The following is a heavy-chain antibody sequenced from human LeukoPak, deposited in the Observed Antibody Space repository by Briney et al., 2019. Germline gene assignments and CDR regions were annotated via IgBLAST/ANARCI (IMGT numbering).Heavy chain of an antibody. Sequence: ESLKISCKGSGYSFTSYWIGWVRQMPGKGLEWMGIIYPGDSDTRYSPSFQGQVTISADKSISTAYLQWSSLKASDTAMYYCARFGDSSGYYQYYFDYWGQGTLVTVSS. CDR2: IYPGDSDT. CDR1: GYSFTSYW. J-gene: IGHJ4*02. V-gene: IGHV5-51*01. D-gene: IGHD3-22*01. CDR3: ARFGDSSGYYQYYFDY.